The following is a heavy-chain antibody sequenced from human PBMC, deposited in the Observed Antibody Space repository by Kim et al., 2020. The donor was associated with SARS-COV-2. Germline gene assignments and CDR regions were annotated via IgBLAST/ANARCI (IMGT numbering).Heavy chain of an antibody. V-gene: IGHV4-59*08. J-gene: IGHJ3*02. Sequence: SETLSLTCTVSGGSISSYYWSWIRQPPGKGLEWIGYIYYSGSTNYNPSLKSRVTISVDTSKNQFSLKLSSVTAADTAVYYCARRGLGYCSSTRCFEAFDIWGQGTMVTVSS. D-gene: IGHD2-2*01. CDR3: ARRGLGYCSSTRCFEAFDI. CDR1: GGSISSYY. CDR2: IYYSGST.